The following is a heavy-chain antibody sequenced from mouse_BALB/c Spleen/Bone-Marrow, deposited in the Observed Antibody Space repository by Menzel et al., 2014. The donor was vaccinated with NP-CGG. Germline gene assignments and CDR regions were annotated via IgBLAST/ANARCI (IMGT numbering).Heavy chain of an antibody. D-gene: IGHD2-14*01. CDR3: ARGHYRYDAYAMDY. Sequence: EVKLMESEGGLVKPGGSLKLSCAASGFTFSSYGMSWVRQTPEKRLEWVATISGGGSYTYYPDSVKGRFTISRDNAKNNLYLQMSSLRSEDTALYYCARGHYRYDAYAMDYWGQGTSVTVSS. CDR2: ISGGGSYT. J-gene: IGHJ4*01. CDR1: GFTFSSYG. V-gene: IGHV5-9-2*01.